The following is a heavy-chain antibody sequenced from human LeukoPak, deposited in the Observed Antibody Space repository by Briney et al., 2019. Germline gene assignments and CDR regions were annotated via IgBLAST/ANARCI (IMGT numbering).Heavy chain of an antibody. V-gene: IGHV7-4-1*02. D-gene: IGHD2-8*01. CDR3: ARGIGMGIVLMMHGNIDV. CDR2: INTNTGNP. CDR1: GYTFTSYD. J-gene: IGHJ6*03. Sequence: ASVKVSCKASGYTFTSYDINWVRQAPGQGLEWMGWINTNTGNPTYAQGFTGRFVFSLDTSVSTAYLQISSLKAEDTAVYYCARGIGMGIVLMMHGNIDVWGKGTTVTVSS.